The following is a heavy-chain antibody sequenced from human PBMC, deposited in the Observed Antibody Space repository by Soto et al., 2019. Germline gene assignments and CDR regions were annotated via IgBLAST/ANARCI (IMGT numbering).Heavy chain of an antibody. Sequence: GGSLRLSCTVSGFAFNNYGINWVRQAPGKGLEWVSSISKSDYTYYSDSVKGRFTISRDNAKNSVSLQMNTLRVEDTAVYYCAREDSIIIPAVSDFWGQGTLGT. J-gene: IGHJ4*02. D-gene: IGHD2-2*01. CDR2: ISKSDYT. CDR3: AREDSIIIPAVSDF. CDR1: GFAFNNYG. V-gene: IGHV3-21*01.